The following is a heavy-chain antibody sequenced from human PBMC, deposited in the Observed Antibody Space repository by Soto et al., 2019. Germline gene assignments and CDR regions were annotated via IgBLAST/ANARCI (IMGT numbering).Heavy chain of an antibody. D-gene: IGHD2-8*02. CDR2: ISYDGSNK. Sequence: VQLVESGGGVVQPGRSLRLSCAASGFTFSSYGMHWVRQAPGKGLEWVAVISYDGSNKYYADSVKGRSTISRDNSKNTLYLQMNSLRAEDTAVYYCAKDSTGWFDPWGQGTLVTVSS. CDR1: GFTFSSYG. V-gene: IGHV3-30*18. CDR3: AKDSTGWFDP. J-gene: IGHJ5*02.